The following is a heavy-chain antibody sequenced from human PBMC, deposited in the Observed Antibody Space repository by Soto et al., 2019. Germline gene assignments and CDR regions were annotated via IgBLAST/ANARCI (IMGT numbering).Heavy chain of an antibody. D-gene: IGHD2-21*01. V-gene: IGHV1-3*01. CDR2: INAGNGDT. J-gene: IGHJ1*01. CDR1: GYTFTSFP. Sequence: ASVKVSCKASGYTFTSFPIHWVRQAPGQRLEWMGWINAGNGDTKYSQKFQGRVTVTRDTSASTAYMELISLRSEDTAVYYCTRAPRGENWGQGTLVTVSS. CDR3: TRAPRGEN.